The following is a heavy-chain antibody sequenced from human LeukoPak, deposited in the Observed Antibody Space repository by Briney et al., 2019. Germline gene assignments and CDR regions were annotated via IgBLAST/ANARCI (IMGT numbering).Heavy chain of an antibody. J-gene: IGHJ4*02. CDR2: IYYSGST. CDR3: ARTYGWYYFDY. Sequence: PSETLSLTCTVSGGPISSYYWSWIRQPPGKGLEWIGYIYYSGSTNYNPSLKSRVTISVDTSKNQFSLKLSSVTAADTAVYYCARTYGWYYFDYWGQGTLVTVSS. D-gene: IGHD3-16*01. CDR1: GGPISSYY. V-gene: IGHV4-59*01.